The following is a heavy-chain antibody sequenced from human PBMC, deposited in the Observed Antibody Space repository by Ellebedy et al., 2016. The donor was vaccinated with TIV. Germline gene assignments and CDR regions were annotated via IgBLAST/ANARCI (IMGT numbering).Heavy chain of an antibody. CDR2: IYSGGSI. J-gene: IGHJ5*02. D-gene: IGHD3-22*01. CDR1: GITVSSNY. Sequence: GESLKISCAASGITVSSNYMSWVRQAPGKGLEWVSVIYSGGSIYYADSVKGRFTIPRDNSKNTLYLQMNSLRAEDTAVYYCARVDSSGYYGSGWFDPWGQGTLVTVSS. V-gene: IGHV3-66*01. CDR3: ARVDSSGYYGSGWFDP.